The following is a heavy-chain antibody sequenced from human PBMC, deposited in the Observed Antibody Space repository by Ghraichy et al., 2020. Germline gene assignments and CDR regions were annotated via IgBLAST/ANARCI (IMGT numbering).Heavy chain of an antibody. CDR1: GFTFSTSG. J-gene: IGHJ4*02. CDR3: ARRYDDY. CDR2: ISGSGVDT. V-gene: IGHV3-23*01. D-gene: IGHD1-1*01. Sequence: GGSLRLSCAASGFTFSTSGMSWVRQPPGKGLEWVSSISGSGVDTFYAASVKGRFTISRDNSKNTLYLQMNSLRAEDTALYYCARRYDDYWGQGTLVTVSS.